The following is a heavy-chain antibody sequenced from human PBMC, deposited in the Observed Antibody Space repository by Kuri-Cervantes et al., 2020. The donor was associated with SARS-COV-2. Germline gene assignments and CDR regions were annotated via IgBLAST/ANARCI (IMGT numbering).Heavy chain of an antibody. Sequence: GGSLRLSCAASGFTFSSYWMSWVRQAPGKGLEWVANIKQDGSEKYYVDSAKGRFTISRDNAKNSLYLQMNSLTTEDTAVYYCARVRGLLWFGEGKNAFDIWGQGTMVTVSS. CDR2: IKQDGSEK. CDR3: ARVRGLLWFGEGKNAFDI. J-gene: IGHJ3*02. V-gene: IGHV3-7*01. CDR1: GFTFSSYW. D-gene: IGHD3-10*01.